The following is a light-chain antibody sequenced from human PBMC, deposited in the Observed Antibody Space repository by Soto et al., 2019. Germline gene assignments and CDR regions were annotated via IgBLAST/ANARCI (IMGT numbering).Light chain of an antibody. V-gene: IGKV3-11*01. Sequence: EIVLTQSPATLSLSPGERATLSCRASQSVSSYLAWYQQKPGQAPRLLIYDASNRATGIPARFSGSGSWTDFTLTISSLEPEDFAVYYCQQRSNWPLTFVGGTKVEIK. J-gene: IGKJ4*01. CDR2: DAS. CDR1: QSVSSY. CDR3: QQRSNWPLT.